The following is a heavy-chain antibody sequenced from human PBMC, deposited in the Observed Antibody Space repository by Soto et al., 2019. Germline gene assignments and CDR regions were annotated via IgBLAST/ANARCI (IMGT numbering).Heavy chain of an antibody. CDR3: ARGIAVATGWFDP. Sequence: SETLSLTCAVYGGSFSGYYWSWIRQPPGKGLEWIGEINHSGSTNYNSSLKSRVTISVDTSKNQFSLKLSSVTAADTAVYYCARGIAVATGWFDPWGQGTLVTVSS. J-gene: IGHJ5*02. CDR1: GGSFSGYY. CDR2: INHSGST. V-gene: IGHV4-34*01. D-gene: IGHD6-19*01.